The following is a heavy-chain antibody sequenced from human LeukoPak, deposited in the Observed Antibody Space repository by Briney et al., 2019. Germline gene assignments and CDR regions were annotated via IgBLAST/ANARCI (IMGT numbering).Heavy chain of an antibody. Sequence: PGGSLRLSCAASGFTFSSYAMSWVRQAPGKGLQWVSGISGSGGNTYYADSVKGRFTISRDNSMNTLFLQMNSLRAEDTAVYYCAKAEKKGSSRPFNYWGQGSLLTVSS. CDR1: GFTFSSYA. V-gene: IGHV3-23*01. D-gene: IGHD6-19*01. CDR2: ISGSGGNT. J-gene: IGHJ4*02. CDR3: AKAEKKGSSRPFNY.